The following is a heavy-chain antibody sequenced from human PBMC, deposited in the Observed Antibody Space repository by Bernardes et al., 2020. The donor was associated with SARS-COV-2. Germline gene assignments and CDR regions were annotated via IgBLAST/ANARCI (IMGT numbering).Heavy chain of an antibody. V-gene: IGHV1-18*04. D-gene: IGHD2-21*02. CDR2: ISIYNGIT. CDR1: GYTFASHP. CDR3: ARETRSCVGGACSYDYFDH. Sequence: ASVKVSCKTSGYTFASHPIGWVRQAPGQGLEWMGWISIYNGITNYAQKFQGRVTMTADTSTTTAYMELRSLRSDDTAVYYCARETRSCVGGACSYDYFDHWGQGTLVTVSS. J-gene: IGHJ4*02.